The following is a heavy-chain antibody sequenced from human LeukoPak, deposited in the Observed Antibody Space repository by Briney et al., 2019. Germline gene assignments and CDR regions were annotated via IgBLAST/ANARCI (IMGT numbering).Heavy chain of an antibody. CDR1: GYTFTGYY. CDR3: ARDIFGGLTTTDYDSSARGGYYFDY. V-gene: IGHV1-2*02. D-gene: IGHD3-22*01. Sequence: ASVKVSCKASGYTFTGYYMHWVRQAPGQGLEWMGWINPNSRGTNYAQKFQGRVTMTRDTSISTAYMELSRLRSDDTAVYYCARDIFGGLTTTDYDSSARGGYYFDYWGQGTLVTVSS. J-gene: IGHJ4*02. CDR2: INPNSRGT.